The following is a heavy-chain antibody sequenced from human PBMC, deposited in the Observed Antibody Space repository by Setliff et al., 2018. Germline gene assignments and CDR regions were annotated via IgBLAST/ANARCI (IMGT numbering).Heavy chain of an antibody. CDR2: IFTSGST. J-gene: IGHJ4*02. Sequence: LSLTCRVSGGSVSTFYWTWIRQPPGKGLEWIGYIFTSGSTQYNPSLKGRATISRDTSSNQFSLKLFSVTAADTAVYYCAHSTTFDLHHDYWGQGALVTVSS. CDR3: AHSTTFDLHHDY. CDR1: GGSVSTFY. V-gene: IGHV4-4*09. D-gene: IGHD3-9*01.